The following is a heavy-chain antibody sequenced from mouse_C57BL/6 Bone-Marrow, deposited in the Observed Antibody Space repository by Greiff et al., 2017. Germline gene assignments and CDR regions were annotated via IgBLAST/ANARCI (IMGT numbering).Heavy chain of an antibody. CDR3: ARGYGSRRGFAY. CDR1: GYTFTSYW. D-gene: IGHD1-1*01. Sequence: QVQLQQPGAELVRPGSSVKLSCKASGYTFTSYWMHWVKQRPIQGLEWIGNIDPSDSETHYNQKFKDKATLTVDKSSSTAYMQLSSLTSEDSAVYNCARGYGSRRGFAYWGQGTLVTVSA. V-gene: IGHV1-52*01. CDR2: IDPSDSET. J-gene: IGHJ3*01.